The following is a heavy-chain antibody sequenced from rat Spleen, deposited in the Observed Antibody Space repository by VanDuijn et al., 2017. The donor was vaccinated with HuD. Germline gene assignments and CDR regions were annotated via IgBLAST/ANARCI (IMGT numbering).Heavy chain of an antibody. CDR2: ISYDGSRT. Sequence: EVQLVESDGGLVQPGRSLRLSCAASGFTLSDHYMAWVRQTPTKGLEWVATISYDGSRTYYRDSVKGRFTISRDNAKSTLYLQMDSLRSEDTATYYCARHGYSSYGWFAYWGQGTLVTVSS. CDR3: ARHGYSSYGWFAY. J-gene: IGHJ3*01. V-gene: IGHV5-29*01. CDR1: GFTLSDHY. D-gene: IGHD1-2*01.